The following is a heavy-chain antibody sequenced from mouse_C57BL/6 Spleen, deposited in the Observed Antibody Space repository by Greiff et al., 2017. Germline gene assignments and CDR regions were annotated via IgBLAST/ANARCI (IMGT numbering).Heavy chain of an antibody. D-gene: IGHD3-2*02. CDR2: ISDGGSYT. Sequence: EVQRVESGGGLVKPGGSLKLSCAASGFTFSSYAMSWVRQTPEKRLEWVATISDGGSYTYYPDNVKGRFTISRDNAKNNLYLQMSHLKSEDTAMYYCARDGGSSGYAWFAYWGQGTLVTVSA. CDR3: ARDGGSSGYAWFAY. J-gene: IGHJ3*01. CDR1: GFTFSSYA. V-gene: IGHV5-4*01.